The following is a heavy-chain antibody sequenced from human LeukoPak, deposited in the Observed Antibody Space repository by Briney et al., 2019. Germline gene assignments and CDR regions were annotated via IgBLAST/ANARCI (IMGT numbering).Heavy chain of an antibody. CDR3: ARHVAFYDSSSFDY. D-gene: IGHD3-3*01. J-gene: IGHJ4*02. CDR1: GGSISSSSYY. CDR2: IYYSGST. Sequence: SETLSLTCTVSGGSISSSSYYWGWIRQPPGKGLEGIGSIYYSGSTYYNPSLKSRVTISVDTSKNQFSLKLSSVTAADTAVYYCARHVAFYDSSSFDYWGQGTLVTVSS. V-gene: IGHV4-39*01.